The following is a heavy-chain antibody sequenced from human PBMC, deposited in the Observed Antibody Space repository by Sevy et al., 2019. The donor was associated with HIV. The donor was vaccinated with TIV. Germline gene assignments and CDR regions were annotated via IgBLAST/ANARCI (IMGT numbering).Heavy chain of an antibody. D-gene: IGHD2-2*01. V-gene: IGHV4-34*01. CDR2: INESGIT. Sequence: SETLSLICAVHDGSFSGYYWNWIRQLPGKGLEWIGEINESGITYYNPSLKSRVTISVDTSKKQFSLKLNSVTAVDSAVYFCARSPPVVVVPGAPSWFDPWGQGTLVTVSS. CDR3: ARSPPVVVVPGAPSWFDP. J-gene: IGHJ5*02. CDR1: DGSFSGYY.